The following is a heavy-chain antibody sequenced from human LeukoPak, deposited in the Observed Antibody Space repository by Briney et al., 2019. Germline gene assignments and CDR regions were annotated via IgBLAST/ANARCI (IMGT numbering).Heavy chain of an antibody. D-gene: IGHD6-25*01. CDR3: ATDRSGQNDY. CDR1: GFTFSNYW. J-gene: IGHJ4*02. CDR2: INDDGSST. Sequence: PGGSLRLSCVASGFTFSNYWMHWVRQAPGKGLVWVSRINDDGSSTIYADSVKGRFTISRDNARNTLYLQMNSLRADDTAVYYCATDRSGQNDYWGQGALVTVSS. V-gene: IGHV3-74*01.